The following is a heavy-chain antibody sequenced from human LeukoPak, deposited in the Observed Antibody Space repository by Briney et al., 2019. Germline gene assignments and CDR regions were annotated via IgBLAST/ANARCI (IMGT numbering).Heavy chain of an antibody. CDR1: GYTFTSYA. D-gene: IGHD3-16*02. CDR2: INTNTGNP. J-gene: IGHJ5*02. CDR3: AREGGYDYVWGSYRYYWFDP. Sequence: ASVKVSCKASGYTFTSYAMNWVRQAPGQGLEWMGWINTNTGNPTYAQGFTGRFVFSLDTSVSTAYLQISSLKAEDTAVYYCAREGGYDYVWGSYRYYWFDPWGQGTLVTVSS. V-gene: IGHV7-4-1*02.